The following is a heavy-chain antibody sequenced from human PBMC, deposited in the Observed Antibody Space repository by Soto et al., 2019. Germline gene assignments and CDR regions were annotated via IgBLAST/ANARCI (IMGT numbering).Heavy chain of an antibody. Sequence: GASVKVSCKASGGTFSSYAISWVRQAPGQGLEWMGGIIPIFGTANYAQKFQGRVTITADESTSTAYMELSSLRSEDTAVYYCAREGPWDIVVVPAANYYYGMDVWGQGTTVTVSS. D-gene: IGHD2-2*01. CDR3: AREGPWDIVVVPAANYYYGMDV. V-gene: IGHV1-69*13. J-gene: IGHJ6*02. CDR1: GGTFSSYA. CDR2: IIPIFGTA.